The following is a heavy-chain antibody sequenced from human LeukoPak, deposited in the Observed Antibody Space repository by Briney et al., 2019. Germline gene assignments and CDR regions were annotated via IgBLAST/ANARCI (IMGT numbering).Heavy chain of an antibody. Sequence: GGSLRLSCAASGFTFSSNAMSWVRQSPGKGLEWVSAISGSGGSTYYADSVKGRFTISRDNSKNTLYLQMNSLRAEDTAVYFCARDEPPDYYGSGNYGMDVWGQGTTVTVSS. CDR2: ISGSGGST. CDR1: GFTFSSNA. CDR3: ARDEPPDYYGSGNYGMDV. J-gene: IGHJ6*02. V-gene: IGHV3-23*01. D-gene: IGHD3-10*01.